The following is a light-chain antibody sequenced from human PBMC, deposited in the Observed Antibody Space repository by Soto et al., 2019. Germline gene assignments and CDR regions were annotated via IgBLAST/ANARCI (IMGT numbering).Light chain of an antibody. V-gene: IGKV1-5*01. Sequence: DIQMTQSPSTLSASVVERVTITCRASQTINTWLAWYQHKPGKAPKLLIYDASTLQTGVPSRFSGYSSGTEFTLTISSLQPDDLATYFSQQYHSFSPEGLTFGGGTKVEL. CDR2: DAS. CDR3: QQYHSFSPEGLT. CDR1: QTINTW. J-gene: IGKJ4*01.